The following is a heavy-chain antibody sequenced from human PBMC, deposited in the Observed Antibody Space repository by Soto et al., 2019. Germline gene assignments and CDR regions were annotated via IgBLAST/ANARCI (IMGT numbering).Heavy chain of an antibody. Sequence: AGGSLRLSCAASGFTFSNHAMSWVRQAPGKGLEWVSYISSSGSTIYYADSVKGRFTISRDNAKNSLYLQMNSLRAEDTAVYYCARGLGYSSGWYLGWFDPWGQGTLVTVSS. D-gene: IGHD6-19*01. V-gene: IGHV3-48*03. CDR1: GFTFSNHA. CDR3: ARGLGYSSGWYLGWFDP. J-gene: IGHJ5*02. CDR2: ISSSGSTI.